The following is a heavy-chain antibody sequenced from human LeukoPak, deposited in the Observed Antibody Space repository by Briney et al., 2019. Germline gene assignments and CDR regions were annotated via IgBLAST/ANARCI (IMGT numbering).Heavy chain of an antibody. V-gene: IGHV3-74*01. CDR1: GFTFSSYW. Sequence: GGSLRLSCAASGFTFSSYWMHWVRQAPGKGLVWVSRINSDGSSTIYADSVKGRFTISRDNAKNTLYLQMNSLRAEDTAVYYCARDPDYYYDSSGYLGVAIDYWGQGTLVTVSS. J-gene: IGHJ4*02. CDR3: ARDPDYYYDSSGYLGVAIDY. CDR2: INSDGSST. D-gene: IGHD3-22*01.